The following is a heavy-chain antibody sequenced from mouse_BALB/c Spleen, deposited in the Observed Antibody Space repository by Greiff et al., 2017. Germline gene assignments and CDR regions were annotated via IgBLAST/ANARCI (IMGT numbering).Heavy chain of an antibody. CDR2: ISNLAYSI. CDR3: ARPYDYHWYFDV. D-gene: IGHD2-4*01. V-gene: IGHV5-15*02. J-gene: IGHJ1*01. CDR1: GFTFSDYG. Sequence: EVQLLESGGGLVQPGGSRKLSCAASGFTFSDYGMAWVRQAPGKGPEWVAFISNLAYSIYYADTVTGRFTISRENAKNTLYLEMSSLRSEDTAMYYCARPYDYHWYFDVWGAGTTVTVSS.